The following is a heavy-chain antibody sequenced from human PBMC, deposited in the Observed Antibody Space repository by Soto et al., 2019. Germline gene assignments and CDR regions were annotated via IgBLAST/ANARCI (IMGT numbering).Heavy chain of an antibody. CDR2: ISGSGGST. Sequence: PGGSLRLSCAASGFTFSSYAMSWVRQAPGKGLEWVSAISGSGGSTYYAEYVKGRITISRDNSKNTLYLQMNSLRAEDTVVYYFASVVTAMVPFDLWGQGTLVTVSS. CDR1: GFTFSSYA. J-gene: IGHJ5*02. D-gene: IGHD5-18*01. V-gene: IGHV3-23*01. CDR3: ASVVTAMVPFDL.